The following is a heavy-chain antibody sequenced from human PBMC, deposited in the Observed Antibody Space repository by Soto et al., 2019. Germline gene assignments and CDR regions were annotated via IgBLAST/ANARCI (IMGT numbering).Heavy chain of an antibody. Sequence: LSLTCTVSGGSISSGDYYWSWIRQPPGKGLEWIGYIYYSGSTYYNPSLKSRVTISVDTSKNQFSLKLSSVTAADTAVYYCARFDYGDVTASYYFDYWGQGTLVTVSS. CDR1: GGSISSGDYY. V-gene: IGHV4-30-4*01. D-gene: IGHD4-17*01. CDR3: ARFDYGDVTASYYFDY. J-gene: IGHJ4*02. CDR2: IYYSGST.